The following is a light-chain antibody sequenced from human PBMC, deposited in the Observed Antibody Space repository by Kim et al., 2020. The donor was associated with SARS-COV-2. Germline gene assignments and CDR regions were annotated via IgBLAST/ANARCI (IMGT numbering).Light chain of an antibody. Sequence: VTPNEKGTITCRASQSISSTLHWYQQKPDQSPKLLIKYASQSFSGVPARFSGSGSGTDFTLTINSLEAEDAATYYCHQSSSLPLTFGGGTKVDIK. V-gene: IGKV6-21*01. J-gene: IGKJ4*01. CDR2: YAS. CDR3: HQSSSLPLT. CDR1: QSISST.